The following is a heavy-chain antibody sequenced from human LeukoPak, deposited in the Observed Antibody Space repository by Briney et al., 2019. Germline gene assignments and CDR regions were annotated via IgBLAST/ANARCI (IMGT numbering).Heavy chain of an antibody. V-gene: IGHV3-23*01. Sequence: PGGSLRLSCAASGFTFSSYAMNCVRQAPGKGLEWVSAISGSGGATYYADSVKGRFTMSRDNSKNTLYLQMNSLRAEDTAVYYCAKGAYYHGSGRYFDYWGQRTLVTVSS. D-gene: IGHD3-10*01. J-gene: IGHJ4*02. CDR3: AKGAYYHGSGRYFDY. CDR2: ISGSGGAT. CDR1: GFTFSSYA.